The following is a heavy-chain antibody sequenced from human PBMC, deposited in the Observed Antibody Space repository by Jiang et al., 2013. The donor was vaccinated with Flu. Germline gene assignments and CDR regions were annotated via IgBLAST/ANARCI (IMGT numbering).Heavy chain of an antibody. CDR3: ATYSGSYSEALDY. Sequence: VSGGSISSYYWSWIRQPPGKGLEWIGYIYYSGSTNYNPSLKSRVTISVDTSKNQFSLKLSSVTAADTAVYYCATYSGSYSEALDYWGQGTLVTVSS. CDR1: GGSISSYY. D-gene: IGHD1-26*01. J-gene: IGHJ4*02. V-gene: IGHV4-59*08. CDR2: IYYSGST.